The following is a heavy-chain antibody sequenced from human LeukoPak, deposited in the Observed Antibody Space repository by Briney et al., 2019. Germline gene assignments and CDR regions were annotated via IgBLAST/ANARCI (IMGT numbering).Heavy chain of an antibody. CDR1: GGSISSGSYY. CDR3: ARHQSGSYLDAFDI. V-gene: IGHV4-61*02. J-gene: IGHJ3*02. Sequence: SETLSLTCTVSGGSISSGSYYWSWIRQPAGKGLEWIGRIYTSGSTNYNPSLKSRVTISVDTSKNQFSLKLSSVTATDTAVYYCARHQSGSYLDAFDIWGQGTMVTVSS. D-gene: IGHD1-26*01. CDR2: IYTSGST.